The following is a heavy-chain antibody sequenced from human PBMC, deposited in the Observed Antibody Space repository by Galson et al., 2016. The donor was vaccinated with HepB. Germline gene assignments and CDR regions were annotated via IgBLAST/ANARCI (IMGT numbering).Heavy chain of an antibody. V-gene: IGHV3-13*01. CDR3: ARGAVGATTWFDY. Sequence: SLRLSCAASGFTFSNYDMHWVRQATGEGLEWVSTIGSVGDTYYIASVKGRFTISRENAKNPLYLQMNSLRAGDTAVYYCARGAVGATTWFDYWGQGTLVTVSS. D-gene: IGHD1-26*01. CDR2: IGSVGDT. J-gene: IGHJ4*02. CDR1: GFTFSNYD.